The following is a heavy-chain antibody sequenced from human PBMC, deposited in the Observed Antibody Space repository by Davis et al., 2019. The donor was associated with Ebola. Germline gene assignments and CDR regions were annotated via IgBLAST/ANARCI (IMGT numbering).Heavy chain of an antibody. J-gene: IGHJ4*02. CDR3: ARGTDGYNPGGYFDS. Sequence: KVSCMVSGYTFTNYWIVWVRQMLGTGLECMGLIFAGDSDTRYSPSFQGQVTISADKSITTAYLQWSSLKAADTAMYYCARGTDGYNPGGYFDSWGQGTLVTGSS. D-gene: IGHD5-24*01. CDR2: IFAGDSDT. V-gene: IGHV5-51*01. CDR1: GYTFTNYW.